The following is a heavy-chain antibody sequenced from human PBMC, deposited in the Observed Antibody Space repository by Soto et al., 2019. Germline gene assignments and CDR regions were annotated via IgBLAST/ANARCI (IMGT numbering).Heavy chain of an antibody. V-gene: IGHV1-69*13. CDR1: GGTFSSYA. Sequence: ASVKVSCKASGGTFSSYAISWVRQAPGQGLEWMGGIIPIFGTANYAQKFQGRVTITADESTSTAYMELSSLRSEDTAVYYCARDSFARSDTAENWFDPWGRGTLVTVSS. J-gene: IGHJ5*02. D-gene: IGHD5-18*01. CDR2: IIPIFGTA. CDR3: ARDSFARSDTAENWFDP.